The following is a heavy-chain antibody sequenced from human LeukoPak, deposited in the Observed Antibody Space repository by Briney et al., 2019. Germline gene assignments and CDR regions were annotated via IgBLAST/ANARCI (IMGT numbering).Heavy chain of an antibody. J-gene: IGHJ4*02. Sequence: SETLSLTCTVSGGSMSNYYWSWIRQSPGKGLEWIGYIYNSGTTNYNLSLKSRVTISEDTSKNQFSLKLSSVTAADTAVYYCARVSSGWYTRSWGQGTLVTVSS. CDR3: ARVSSGWYTRS. V-gene: IGHV4-59*01. CDR1: GGSMSNYY. D-gene: IGHD6-19*01. CDR2: IYNSGTT.